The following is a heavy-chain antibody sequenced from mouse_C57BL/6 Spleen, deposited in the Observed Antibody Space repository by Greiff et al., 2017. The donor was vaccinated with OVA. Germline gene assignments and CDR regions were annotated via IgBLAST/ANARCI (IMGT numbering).Heavy chain of an antibody. Sequence: QVQLQQPGAELVMPGASVKLSCKASGYTFTSYWMHWVKQRPGQGLEWIGEIDPSDSYTNYNQKFKGKSTLTVDKSSSTAYMQLSSLTSEDSAVYYCANGNYEFAYWGQGTLVTVSA. J-gene: IGHJ3*01. CDR2: IDPSDSYT. CDR3: ANGNYEFAY. V-gene: IGHV1-69*01. D-gene: IGHD2-1*01. CDR1: GYTFTSYW.